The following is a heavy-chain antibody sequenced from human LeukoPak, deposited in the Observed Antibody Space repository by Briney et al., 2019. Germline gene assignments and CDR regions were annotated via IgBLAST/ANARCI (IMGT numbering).Heavy chain of an antibody. D-gene: IGHD4-17*01. CDR2: INPNSGGT. CDR1: GYTFNSYY. V-gene: IGHV1-2*02. Sequence: ASVTVSCKASGYTFNSYYMHWVRQAPGQGLEWMGWINPNSGGTKYAQKFQGRVTMTRDTSISTAYMELSRLRSDDTAVYYCRTDRYGDYGDYIDYWGQGTLVTVSS. CDR3: RTDRYGDYGDYIDY. J-gene: IGHJ4*02.